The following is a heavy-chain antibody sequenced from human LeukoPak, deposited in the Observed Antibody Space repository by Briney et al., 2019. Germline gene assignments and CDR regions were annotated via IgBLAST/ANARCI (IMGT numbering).Heavy chain of an antibody. V-gene: IGHV3-23*01. CDR3: ARAQYYSDSTGYYYLHY. D-gene: IGHD3-22*01. Sequence: GGSLRLSCTASGFTFSRHAMSWVRQAPGRGLEWVSANSGSDGSTYYADSVKGRFTISRDNAKNSLYLQTNSLRAEDTAVYYCARAQYYSDSTGYYYLHYWGQGTLVTVSS. CDR1: GFTFSRHA. J-gene: IGHJ4*02. CDR2: NSGSDGST.